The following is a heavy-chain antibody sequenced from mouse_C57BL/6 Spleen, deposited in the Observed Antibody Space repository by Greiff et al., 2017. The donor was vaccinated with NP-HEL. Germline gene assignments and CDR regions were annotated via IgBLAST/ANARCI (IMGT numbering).Heavy chain of an antibody. CDR3: ARSWLRNAMDY. J-gene: IGHJ4*01. CDR1: GYTFTSYW. V-gene: IGHV1-53*01. D-gene: IGHD1-1*01. CDR2: INPSNGGT. Sequence: QVQLQQPGTELVKPGASVKLSCKASGYTFTSYWMHWVKQRPGQGLEWIGNINPSNGGTNYNEKFMSKATLTVDNSSSTAYMQLSSLTSEDSAVYYCARSWLRNAMDYWGQGTSVTVSS.